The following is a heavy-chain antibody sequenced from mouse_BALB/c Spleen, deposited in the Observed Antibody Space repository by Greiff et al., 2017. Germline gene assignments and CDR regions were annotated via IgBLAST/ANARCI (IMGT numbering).Heavy chain of an antibody. CDR3: ARSQGLAMDY. Sequence: QVQLQQSGAELVKPGASVKLSCKASGYTFTSYTMHWVKQRPGQGLEWIGYINPSSGYTNYNQKFKDKATLTADKSSSTAYMQLSSLTSEDSAVYYCARSQGLAMDYWGQGTSVTVSS. D-gene: IGHD6-5*01. CDR2: INPSSGYT. CDR1: GYTFTSYT. V-gene: IGHV1S26*01. J-gene: IGHJ4*01.